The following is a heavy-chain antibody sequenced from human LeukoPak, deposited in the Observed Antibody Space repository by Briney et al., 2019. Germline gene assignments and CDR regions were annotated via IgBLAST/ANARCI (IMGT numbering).Heavy chain of an antibody. V-gene: IGHV1-18*04. CDR3: ARGRAGRYYFDY. J-gene: IGHJ4*02. Sequence: ASVKVSCKASGYTFSNYGISWVRQAPGQGLEWMGWISAYKGNTKYAQKLQGRVTMTTDTSTRTAYMELRSLRFDDTAVYYCARGRAGRYYFDYWGQGTLVTVSS. CDR2: ISAYKGNT. CDR1: GYTFSNYG.